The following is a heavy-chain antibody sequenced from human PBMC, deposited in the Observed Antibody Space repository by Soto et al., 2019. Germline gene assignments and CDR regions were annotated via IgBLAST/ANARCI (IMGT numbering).Heavy chain of an antibody. CDR3: ARLLKGVRFLEWLGPDYYGMDV. CDR1: GFTFSSYA. Sequence: GGSLRLSCAASGFTFSSYAMSWVRQAPGKGLEWVSAISSSGGSIYYADSVKGRFTISRDNSKNTLYLQMNSLRDEDTAVYYCARLLKGVRFLEWLGPDYYGMDVWGQGTTVTVSS. V-gene: IGHV3-23*01. D-gene: IGHD3-3*01. J-gene: IGHJ6*02. CDR2: ISSSGGSI.